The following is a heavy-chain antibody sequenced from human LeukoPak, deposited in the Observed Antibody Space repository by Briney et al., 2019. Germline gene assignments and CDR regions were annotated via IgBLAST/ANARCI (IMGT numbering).Heavy chain of an antibody. CDR2: INPNSGGT. Sequence: ASVKVSCKASGYTFTGYYMHWVRQAPGRGLEWMGWINPNSGGTNYAQKFQGRVTMTRDTSISTAYMELSSLRSEDTAVYYCARWGNYYGSGSYYKSIYYFDYWGQGTLVTVSS. CDR3: ARWGNYYGSGSYYKSIYYFDY. CDR1: GYTFTGYY. J-gene: IGHJ4*02. D-gene: IGHD3-10*01. V-gene: IGHV1-2*02.